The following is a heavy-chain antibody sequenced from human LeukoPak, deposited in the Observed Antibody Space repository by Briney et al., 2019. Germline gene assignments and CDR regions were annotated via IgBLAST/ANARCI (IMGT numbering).Heavy chain of an antibody. CDR2: IKQDGSEK. V-gene: IGHV3-7*01. J-gene: IGHJ5*02. Sequence: GGSLRLSCAASGFTFSSYWMSWVRQAPGKGLEWVANIKQDGSEKYYVDSVKGRFTISRDNAKNSLYLQMNSLRAEDTAVYYCARDTVVGAPMNWFDPWGQGTLVTVSS. CDR3: ARDTVVGAPMNWFDP. D-gene: IGHD1-26*01. CDR1: GFTFSSYW.